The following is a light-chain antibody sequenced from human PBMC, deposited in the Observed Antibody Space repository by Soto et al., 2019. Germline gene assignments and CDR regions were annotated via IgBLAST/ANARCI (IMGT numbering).Light chain of an antibody. CDR2: AAS. V-gene: IGKV1-39*01. CDR1: QSISSY. J-gene: IGKJ5*01. Sequence: DIQMTQSPSSLSASVGDRVTITCRASQSISSYLNWYQQKPGKAPKLLIYAASSLQSGVPSRFSGSGSGTDFPLTISSLQPEDFATYYCQQSYSTPWITFGQGTRLEIK. CDR3: QQSYSTPWIT.